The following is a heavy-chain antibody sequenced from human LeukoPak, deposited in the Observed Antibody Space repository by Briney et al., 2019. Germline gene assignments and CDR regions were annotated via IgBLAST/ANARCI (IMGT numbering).Heavy chain of an antibody. CDR2: IYTSGSS. D-gene: IGHD4-17*01. Sequence: SHTLSLTCTVYGGSISIGSYYWSWIRQPAGKGLEWIGRIYTSGSSNYNPSLKSRVTISVDTSKNQFSLKLSSVTAADTAVYYCARNGGDYVPSHAFDIWGQGTMVTVSS. V-gene: IGHV4-61*02. CDR1: GGSISIGSYY. CDR3: ARNGGDYVPSHAFDI. J-gene: IGHJ3*02.